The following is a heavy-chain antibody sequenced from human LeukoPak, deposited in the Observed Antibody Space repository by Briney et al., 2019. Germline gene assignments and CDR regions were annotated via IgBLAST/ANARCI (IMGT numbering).Heavy chain of an antibody. CDR1: GFTFSSYG. CDR2: IWYDGSNK. V-gene: IGHV3-33*01. J-gene: IGHJ4*02. CDR3: ARIAVAGKGDFDY. Sequence: GGSLRLSCAASGFTFSSYGMHWVRQAPGKGLEWVAVIWYDGSNKYYADSVKGRFTISRDNSKNTLYLQMNSLRAEDTAVYYCARIAVAGKGDFDYWGQGTLVTVSS. D-gene: IGHD6-19*01.